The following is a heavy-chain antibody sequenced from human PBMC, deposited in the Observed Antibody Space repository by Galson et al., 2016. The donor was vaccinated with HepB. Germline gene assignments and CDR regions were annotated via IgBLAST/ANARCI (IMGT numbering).Heavy chain of an antibody. J-gene: IGHJ4*02. D-gene: IGHD6-13*01. V-gene: IGHV3-23*01. CDR2: VSGSGTAT. CDR1: GFSFSTYA. CDR3: TKTRSPAAAGPSDY. Sequence: SLRLSCAASGFSFSTYAMSWVRQAPEKGLEWVAAVSGSGTATYYADSVKGRFTISRDNSNNTVYLEMNSLRAEDPALYFCTKTRSPAAAGPSDYWGQGTRVTVSS.